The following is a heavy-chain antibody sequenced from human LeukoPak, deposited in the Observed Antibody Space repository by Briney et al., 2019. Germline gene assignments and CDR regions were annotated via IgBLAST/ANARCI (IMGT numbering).Heavy chain of an antibody. CDR2: IIPILGIA. D-gene: IGHD3-22*01. J-gene: IGHJ3*02. V-gene: IGHV1-69*04. Sequence: GASVKVSCKASGGTSSSYAISWVRQAPGQGLEWMGRIIPILGIANYAQKFQGRVTITADKSTSTAYMELSSLRSEDTAVYYCAREVVVHDAFDIWGQGTMVTVSS. CDR3: AREVVVHDAFDI. CDR1: GGTSSSYA.